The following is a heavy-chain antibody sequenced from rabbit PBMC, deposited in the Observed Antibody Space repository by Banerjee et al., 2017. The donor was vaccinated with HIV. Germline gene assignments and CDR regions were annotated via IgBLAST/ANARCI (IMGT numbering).Heavy chain of an antibody. CDR2: IGITTSGST. J-gene: IGHJ4*01. V-gene: IGHV1S45*01. CDR3: ARGWDL. D-gene: IGHD3-1*01. CDR1: GFDLSSTY. Sequence: QEQLEETGGGLVQPGGSLTLTCTASGFDLSSTYIIWVRQAPGKGLEWIGCIGITTSGSTYYASWVKSQFTISKTSSTTVTLQMTTLTVADTATYFCARGWDLWGPGTLVTVS.